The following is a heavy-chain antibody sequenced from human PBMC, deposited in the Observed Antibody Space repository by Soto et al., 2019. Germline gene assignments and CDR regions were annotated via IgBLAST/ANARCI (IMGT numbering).Heavy chain of an antibody. CDR2: IHSSMSYI. V-gene: IGHV3-48*02. Sequence: EVQLVESGGGLVQPGGSLRLSCTASGFTFSSYSMNWVRQAPGKGLEWVSYIHSSMSYIYYADSVKGRFTISRDNAKNSLYLQMNSLRDEDTAVYYCARTYRDGYNYVVGYWGQGTLVTVSS. J-gene: IGHJ4*02. D-gene: IGHD5-12*01. CDR1: GFTFSSYS. CDR3: ARTYRDGYNYVVGY.